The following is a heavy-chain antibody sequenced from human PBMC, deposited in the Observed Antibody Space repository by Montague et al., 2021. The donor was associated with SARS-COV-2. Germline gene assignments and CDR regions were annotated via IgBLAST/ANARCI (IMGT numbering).Heavy chain of an antibody. Sequence: PALVKPTQTLTLTCTFSGFSLSTVGVGVGWIRQPPGKALEWLALIHWDDDDFYSPSLKSRLTITKDTSKKQVVLIMTNMDPVDTATYYCAHSQTKYSGSYFGAFDIWGQGTMVTVPS. V-gene: IGHV2-5*02. CDR1: GFSLSTVGVG. J-gene: IGHJ3*02. CDR3: AHSQTKYSGSYFGAFDI. D-gene: IGHD1-26*01. CDR2: IHWDDDD.